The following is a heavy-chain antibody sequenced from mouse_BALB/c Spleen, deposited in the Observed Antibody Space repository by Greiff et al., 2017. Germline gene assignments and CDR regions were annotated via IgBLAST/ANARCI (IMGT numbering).Heavy chain of an antibody. J-gene: IGHJ4*01. CDR3: ARTGTIYAMDY. CDR2: IWGDGST. V-gene: IGHV2-6-7*01. D-gene: IGHD4-1*01. Sequence: QVQLKESGPGLVAPSQSLSITCTVSGFSLTGYGVNWVRQPPGKGLEWLGMIWGDGSTDYNSALKSRLSISKDNPKSQVFLKMNSLQTDDTARYYCARTGTIYAMDYWGQGTSVTVSS. CDR1: GFSLTGYG.